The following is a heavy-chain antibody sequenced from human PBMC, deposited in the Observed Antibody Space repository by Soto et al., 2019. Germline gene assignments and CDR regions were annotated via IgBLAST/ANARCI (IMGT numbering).Heavy chain of an antibody. Sequence: GGSLRLSCAASGFTFSSYSMNWVRQAPGKGLEWVSSISSSSSYIYYADSVKGRFTISRDNAKNSLYLQMNSLRAEDTAVYYCARGSRGSGWWDYYFDYWGQGTLVTVSS. D-gene: IGHD6-19*01. CDR2: ISSSSSYI. CDR1: GFTFSSYS. CDR3: ARGSRGSGWWDYYFDY. V-gene: IGHV3-21*01. J-gene: IGHJ4*02.